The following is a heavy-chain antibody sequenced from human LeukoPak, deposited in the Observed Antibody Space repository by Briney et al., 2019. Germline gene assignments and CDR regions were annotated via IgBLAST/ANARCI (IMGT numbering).Heavy chain of an antibody. Sequence: GASVKVSCKASGGTFSSYAISWVRQAPGQGLEWMGGIIPIFGTVNYAQKFQGRVTITADKSTSTAYMELSSLRSEDTAVYYCARDLCSGGSCQAGQFDYWGQGTLVTVSS. CDR1: GGTFSSYA. J-gene: IGHJ4*02. D-gene: IGHD2-15*01. CDR2: IIPIFGTV. CDR3: ARDLCSGGSCQAGQFDY. V-gene: IGHV1-69*06.